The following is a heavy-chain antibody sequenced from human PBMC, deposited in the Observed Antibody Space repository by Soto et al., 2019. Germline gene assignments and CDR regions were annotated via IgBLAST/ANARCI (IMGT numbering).Heavy chain of an antibody. J-gene: IGHJ4*02. CDR3: VRAGSDIVATSTGLDY. CDR2: ISGSGGST. V-gene: IGHV3-23*01. D-gene: IGHD5-12*01. Sequence: EEQLLESGGGLVQAGGSLRLSCAASEFTFSNYAMSWVRQAPGKGLEWVSGISGSGGSTYYADSVKGRFTISRDNSKNTLYLQMNSLRAEDTAVYYCVRAGSDIVATSTGLDYWGQGSLVTVSS. CDR1: EFTFSNYA.